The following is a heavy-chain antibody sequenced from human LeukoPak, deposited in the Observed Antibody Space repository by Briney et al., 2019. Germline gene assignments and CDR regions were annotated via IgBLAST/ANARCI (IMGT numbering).Heavy chain of an antibody. CDR1: GFTFSSYS. J-gene: IGHJ4*02. V-gene: IGHV3-21*01. CDR3: ARDSNCGGDCYSTTPDY. Sequence: GGSLRLSCAASGFTFSSYSMNWVRRAPGKGLEWVSSISSSSSYIYYADSVKGRFTISRDNAKNSLYLQMNSLRAEDTAVYYCARDSNCGGDCYSTTPDYWGQGTLVTISS. D-gene: IGHD2-21*02. CDR2: ISSSSSYI.